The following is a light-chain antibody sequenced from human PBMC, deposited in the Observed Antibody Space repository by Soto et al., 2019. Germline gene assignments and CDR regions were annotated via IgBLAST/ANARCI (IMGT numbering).Light chain of an antibody. CDR1: QSISSY. V-gene: IGKV1-39*01. J-gene: IGKJ1*01. CDR3: QQRYSTPWT. Sequence: DIQMTQSPSFLSASVGDRVTITCRASQSISSYLNWYQQKPGKAPKLLIYAASSLQSGVPSRFSGSGSGTDFTLTISSLQPEDFATYYCQQRYSTPWTFGQGTKVEIK. CDR2: AAS.